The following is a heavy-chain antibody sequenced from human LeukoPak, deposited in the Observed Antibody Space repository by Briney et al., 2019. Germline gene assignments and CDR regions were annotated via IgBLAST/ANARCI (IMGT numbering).Heavy chain of an antibody. CDR2: IKQDGSEK. CDR1: GFTFSSYW. CDR3: ARTRLPAAIGCFDY. Sequence: PGGSLRLSCAASGFTFSSYWMSWVRQAPGKGLEWVANIKQDGSEKYYVDSVKGRFTISRDNAKNSLYLQMNSLRAEDTAVYYCARTRLPAAIGCFDYWGQGTLVTVSS. J-gene: IGHJ4*02. D-gene: IGHD2-2*02. V-gene: IGHV3-7*01.